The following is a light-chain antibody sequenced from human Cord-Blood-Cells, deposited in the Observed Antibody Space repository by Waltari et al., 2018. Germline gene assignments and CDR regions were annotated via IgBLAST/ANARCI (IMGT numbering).Light chain of an antibody. CDR2: EVS. CDR3: SSYTSSSTYV. J-gene: IGLJ1*01. CDR1: SSDVGGYTH. Sequence: QSARTQPASVSGSPGQSSTIPCPGTSSDVGGYTHVSWYQQHPGKAPKLMIYEVSNRPSGVSNRFSGSKSGNTASLTISGLQAEDEADYYCSSYTSSSTYVFGTGTKVTVL. V-gene: IGLV2-14*01.